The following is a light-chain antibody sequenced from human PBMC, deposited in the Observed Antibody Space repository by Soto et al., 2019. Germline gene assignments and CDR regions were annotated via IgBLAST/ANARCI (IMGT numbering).Light chain of an antibody. Sequence: ESVLTQSPGTLSLSPGERATLSCRATQSVTNNYFAWYQQKPGQSPRILIYGVSSRATDIPDRFSGSGSGTDFTLTISRLEPEDFVVYYCQQYSSLPHTFGQGTKLEVK. CDR2: GVS. CDR3: QQYSSLPHT. J-gene: IGKJ2*01. V-gene: IGKV3-20*01. CDR1: QSVTNNY.